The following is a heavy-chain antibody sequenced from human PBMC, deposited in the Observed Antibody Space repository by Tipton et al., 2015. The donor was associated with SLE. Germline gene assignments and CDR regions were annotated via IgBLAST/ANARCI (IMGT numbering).Heavy chain of an antibody. CDR2: IYYSGST. D-gene: IGHD3-10*01. CDR1: GGSISSSSYY. J-gene: IGHJ3*02. Sequence: LRLSCIVSGGSISSSSYYWGWIRQPPGKGLEWIGSIYYSGSTYYNPSLKSRATISVDTSKNQFSLKLSSVTAADTAVYYCAREPSMVGAFDIWGQGTMVTVSS. CDR3: AREPSMVGAFDI. V-gene: IGHV4-39*07.